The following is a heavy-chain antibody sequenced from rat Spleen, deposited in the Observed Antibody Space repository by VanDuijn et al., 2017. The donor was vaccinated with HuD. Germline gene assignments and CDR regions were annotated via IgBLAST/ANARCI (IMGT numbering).Heavy chain of an antibody. CDR2: INGAGST. CDR1: GYSITSSYR. J-gene: IGHJ4*01. CDR3: ARWDYYDGTYRVMDA. Sequence: EVQLQESGPGLVKPSQSLSLTCSVTGYSITSSYRWNWIRKFPGNKLEWMGYINGAGSTNYNPSLKSRISITRDTSKNQVFLQVNSVTTEDTATYYCARWDYYDGTYRVMDAWGQGASVTVSS. D-gene: IGHD1-12*02. V-gene: IGHV3-3*01.